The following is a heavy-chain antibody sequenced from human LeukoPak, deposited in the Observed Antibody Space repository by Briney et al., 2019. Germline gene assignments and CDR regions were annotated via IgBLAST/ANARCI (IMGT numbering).Heavy chain of an antibody. CDR1: GYTFTSYG. V-gene: IGHV1-18*01. CDR3: ATDYYYDSRSLPPLDDAFDI. CDR2: ISTYNGNT. D-gene: IGHD3-22*01. Sequence: ASVKVSCKASGYTFTSYGISWVRQAPGQGLEWMGWISTYNGNTNYAQKLQGRVTMTTDTSTSTAYMELSSLRSEDTAVYYCATDYYYDSRSLPPLDDAFDIWGQGTMVTVSS. J-gene: IGHJ3*02.